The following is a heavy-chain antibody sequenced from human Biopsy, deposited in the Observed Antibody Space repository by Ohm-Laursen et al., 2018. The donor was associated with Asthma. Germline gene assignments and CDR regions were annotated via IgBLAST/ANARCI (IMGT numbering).Heavy chain of an antibody. D-gene: IGHD3-10*01. V-gene: IGHV1-18*01. Sequence: ASVKVSCKASGYTFNSAGITWVRRAPGQGLEWMGWISVYNGNTKVAQKLQDRVTMITDTSTSTAYMELRSLRSDDTAVYFCARAVDYSHYYGIDVWGQGTAVTVS. J-gene: IGHJ6*02. CDR2: ISVYNGNT. CDR1: GYTFNSAG. CDR3: ARAVDYSHYYGIDV.